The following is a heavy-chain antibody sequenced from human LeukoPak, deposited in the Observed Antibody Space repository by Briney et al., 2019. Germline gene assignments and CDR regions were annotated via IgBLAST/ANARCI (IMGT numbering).Heavy chain of an antibody. CDR2: ISSSSSTI. Sequence: GGSLRLSCAASGFTFSSYSMNWVRQAPGKGLEWVSYISSSSSTIYYADSVKGRFTISRDNAKNSLYLQMNSLRAEDTAVYYCARQWYYYDSSGYYYDAFDIWAKGQWSPSLQ. CDR3: ARQWYYYDSSGYYYDAFDI. V-gene: IGHV3-48*04. CDR1: GFTFSSYS. D-gene: IGHD3-22*01. J-gene: IGHJ3*02.